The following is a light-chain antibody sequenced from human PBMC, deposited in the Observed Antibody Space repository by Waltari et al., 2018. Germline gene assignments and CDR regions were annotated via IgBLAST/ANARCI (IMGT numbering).Light chain of an antibody. J-gene: IGLJ1*01. CDR1: DSDVGAYDF. CDR3: SSYTTSSAPGV. CDR2: EVS. V-gene: IGLV2-14*01. Sequence: QSALTQPASVSGSPRQSITISCSGTDSDVGAYDFVSWYQQHPGEAPHLIIYEVSNRPSGISNRFSASKSGNTASLTISGLQAEDEADYYCSSYTTSSAPGVFGTGTRVTVL.